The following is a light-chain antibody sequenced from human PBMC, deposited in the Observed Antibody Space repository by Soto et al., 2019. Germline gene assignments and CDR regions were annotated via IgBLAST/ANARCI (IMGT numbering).Light chain of an antibody. CDR3: QHYNSYSEA. V-gene: IGKV1-39*01. CDR2: AAS. CDR1: QSISTY. J-gene: IGKJ1*01. Sequence: DIQMTQSPSSLSASVGDRVTITCRASQSISTYLSWYQQRPGKAPKLLIYAASRLQSGVPSRFSGSGSGTDFILTINSLQPDDFATYYCQHYNSYSEAFGQGTKVELK.